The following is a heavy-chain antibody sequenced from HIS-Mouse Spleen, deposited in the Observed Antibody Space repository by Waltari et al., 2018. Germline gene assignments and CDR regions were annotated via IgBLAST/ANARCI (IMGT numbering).Heavy chain of an antibody. CDR2: INHSAST. Sequence: QVQLQQWGAGLLKPSETLSLTCAVYGGSFSGYYWSWIGQPPGKGLEWIGEINHSASTNYSPSLKSRVTISVDTSKNQFSLKLSSVTAADTAVYYCARVLTGEFDYWGQGTLVTVSS. V-gene: IGHV4-34*01. J-gene: IGHJ4*02. CDR1: GGSFSGYY. D-gene: IGHD7-27*01. CDR3: ARVLTGEFDY.